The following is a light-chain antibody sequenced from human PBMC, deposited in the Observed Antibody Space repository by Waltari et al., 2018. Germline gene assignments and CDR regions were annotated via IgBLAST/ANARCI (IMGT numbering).Light chain of an antibody. CDR2: EDH. V-gene: IGLV3-10*01. Sequence: SYELTQPPSVSVSPGQTARITCSGHELPRQYAYWFQQKSGQAPRLVIYEDHKRPSGIPGGFSGSSSGTGATWTITGAQVDDEADYYCYSSDTTGLRVFGGGTTVVVL. CDR1: ELPRQY. J-gene: IGLJ1*01. CDR3: YSSDTTGLRV.